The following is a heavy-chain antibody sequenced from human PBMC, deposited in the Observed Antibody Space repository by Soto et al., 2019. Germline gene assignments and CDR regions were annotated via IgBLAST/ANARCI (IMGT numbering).Heavy chain of an antibody. CDR2: IIPIFGTA. CDR1: GGTFSSYA. CDR3: ARTRKDMTTVVNYGMDV. V-gene: IGHV1-69*13. Sequence: GASVKVSCKASGGTFSSYAISWVRQAPGQGLEWMGGIIPIFGTANYAQRFQGRVTITADESTSTAYMELSSLRSEDTAVYYCARTRKDMTTVVNYGMDVWGQGTTVTVSS. D-gene: IGHD4-17*01. J-gene: IGHJ6*02.